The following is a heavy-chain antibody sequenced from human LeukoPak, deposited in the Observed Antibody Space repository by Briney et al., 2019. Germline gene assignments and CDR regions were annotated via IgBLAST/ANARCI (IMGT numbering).Heavy chain of an antibody. CDR1: GFTLSSHW. CDR2: IKKDVGEK. J-gene: IGHJ4*02. CDR3: AGEPIVTAGIVGYY. D-gene: IGHD2-2*01. V-gene: IGHV3-7*01. Sequence: GGSRRLSCAASGFTLSSHWMTWIRQAPGKGLEWVASIKKDVGEKFYVDSVKGRFTISRDNAKNSLYLHMNSLRVEDTAVYYCAGEPIVTAGIVGYYWGQGTLATVSS.